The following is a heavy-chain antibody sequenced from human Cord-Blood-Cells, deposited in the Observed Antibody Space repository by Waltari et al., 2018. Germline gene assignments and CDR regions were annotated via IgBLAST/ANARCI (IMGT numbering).Heavy chain of an antibody. J-gene: IGHJ4*02. V-gene: IGHV1-69*01. CDR1: GGTFSSYA. CDR2: IIPIFGTA. CDR3: ARSPDRGVPAAIYFDY. Sequence: QVQLVQSGAEGKKPGYSVKGSCKASGGTFSSYAISWVRQGPGQGLEWMGGIIPIFGTANYAQKFQGRVTITADESTSTAYMELSSLRSEDTAVYYCARSPDRGVPAAIYFDYWGQGTLVTVSS. D-gene: IGHD2-2*01.